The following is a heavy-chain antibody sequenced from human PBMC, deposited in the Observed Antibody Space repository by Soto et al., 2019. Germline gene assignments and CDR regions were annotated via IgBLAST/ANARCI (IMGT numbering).Heavy chain of an antibody. Sequence: SETLSLTCTVSGGSVSSGSYYWSWIRQPPGKGLEWIGYIYYSGSTNYTPPLKSRVTISVDTSKNPFSLKLSPVTVAYTAVYYCARPLYSYGPMDVWGQGTTVTVSS. V-gene: IGHV4-61*01. CDR1: GGSVSSGSYY. J-gene: IGHJ6*02. CDR3: ARPLYSYGPMDV. D-gene: IGHD5-18*01. CDR2: IYYSGST.